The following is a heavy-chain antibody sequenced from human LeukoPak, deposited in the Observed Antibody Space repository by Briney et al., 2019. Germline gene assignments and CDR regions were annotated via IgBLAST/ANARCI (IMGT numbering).Heavy chain of an antibody. V-gene: IGHV1-2*02. J-gene: IGHJ5*02. Sequence: GASVKVSCKASGYTFTGYYMHWVRQAPGQGLEWMGWINPNSGGTSYAQKFQGRVTMTRDTSISTAYMELSRLRSDDTAVYYCARVLHGDGYNSFWFDPWGQGTLVTVSS. D-gene: IGHD5-24*01. CDR3: ARVLHGDGYNSFWFDP. CDR2: INPNSGGT. CDR1: GYTFTGYY.